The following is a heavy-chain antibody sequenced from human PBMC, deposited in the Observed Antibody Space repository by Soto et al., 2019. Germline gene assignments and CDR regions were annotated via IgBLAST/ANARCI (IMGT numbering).Heavy chain of an antibody. Sequence: QVQLQQWGAGLLKPSETLSLTCAVYGGSFSGYYWSWIRQPPGKGLEWIGEINHSGSTNYNPSLKSRVTISVDTSKNQFSLKLSSVTAADTAVYYCARGRPTDSSGWYVKYFQHWGQGTLVTVSS. CDR3: ARGRPTDSSGWYVKYFQH. J-gene: IGHJ1*01. D-gene: IGHD6-19*01. V-gene: IGHV4-34*01. CDR2: INHSGST. CDR1: GGSFSGYY.